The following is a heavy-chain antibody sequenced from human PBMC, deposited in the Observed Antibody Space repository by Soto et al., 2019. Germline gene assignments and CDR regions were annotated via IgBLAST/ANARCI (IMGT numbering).Heavy chain of an antibody. Sequence: QVQLQESGPGLVKPSETLSLSCTVSGGPINSFYWSWIRQPAGKGLEWIGRVYSSGTINYNPSLKSRVTLSVDTSKNQFSLKLRSVTAADTAVYYCARDRIVGTSYFDYWGQGTLVTVSS. CDR2: VYSSGTI. CDR3: ARDRIVGTSYFDY. CDR1: GGPINSFY. J-gene: IGHJ4*02. V-gene: IGHV4-4*07. D-gene: IGHD1-26*01.